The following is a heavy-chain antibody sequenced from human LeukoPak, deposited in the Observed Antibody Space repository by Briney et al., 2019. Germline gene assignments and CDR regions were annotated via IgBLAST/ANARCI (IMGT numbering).Heavy chain of an antibody. CDR2: ISAYNGNT. CDR3: ARDLGDQHPLKKIAARSYYYYYMDV. J-gene: IGHJ6*03. V-gene: IGHV1-18*01. Sequence: GASVKVSCKASGYTFTSYGISWVRQAPGQGLEWMGWISAYNGNTDYAQKLQGRVTMTTDTSTSTAYMELSSLRSEDTAVYYCARDLGDQHPLKKIAARSYYYYYMDVWGKGTTVTVSS. D-gene: IGHD6-6*01. CDR1: GYTFTSYG.